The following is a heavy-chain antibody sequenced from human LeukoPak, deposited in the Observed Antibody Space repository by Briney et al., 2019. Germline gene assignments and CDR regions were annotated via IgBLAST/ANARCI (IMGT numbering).Heavy chain of an antibody. CDR3: ARVRSFNSVAGTVDY. V-gene: IGHV3-53*01. Sequence: GGSLRLSCAASGFSVSSNYMSWVRQAPGKGLEWVSLIYSSGSTYYADSVKGRFTISRDNSKNTMYFEMNSLRAEDTAVYYCARVRSFNSVAGTVDYWGQGALVTVSS. CDR2: IYSSGST. CDR1: GFSVSSNY. J-gene: IGHJ4*02. D-gene: IGHD6-19*01.